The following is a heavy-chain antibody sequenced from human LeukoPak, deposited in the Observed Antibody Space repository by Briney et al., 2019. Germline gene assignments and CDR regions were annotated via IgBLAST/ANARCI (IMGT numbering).Heavy chain of an antibody. CDR1: GGSFSGYY. CDR2: INHSGST. Sequence: TSSETLSLTCAVYGGSFSGYYWSWIRQPPGKGLEWIGEINHSGSTNYNPSLKSRVTISVDTSKNQFSLKLSYVTAADTAVYYCARRVSGWFDPWGQGTLVTVSS. D-gene: IGHD6-13*01. J-gene: IGHJ5*02. V-gene: IGHV4-34*01. CDR3: ARRVSGWFDP.